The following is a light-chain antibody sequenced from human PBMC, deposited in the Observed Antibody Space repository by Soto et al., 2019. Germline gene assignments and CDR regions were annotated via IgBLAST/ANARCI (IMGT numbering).Light chain of an antibody. J-gene: IGKJ2*01. CDR2: GAS. CDR3: QQYNYWPPNT. V-gene: IGKV3-15*01. Sequence: EIVMTQSPATLSVSPGERATLSCRASQSVSSNLAWYQQKPGQAPRLLIYGASTRAIGIPARFSGSGSGTEFTLTISSLQSEDFAVYSCQQYNYWPPNTFGQGTKLEIK. CDR1: QSVSSN.